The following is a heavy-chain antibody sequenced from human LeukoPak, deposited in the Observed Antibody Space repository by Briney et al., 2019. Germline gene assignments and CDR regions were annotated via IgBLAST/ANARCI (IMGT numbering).Heavy chain of an antibody. J-gene: IGHJ4*02. D-gene: IGHD2-21*02. V-gene: IGHV1-69*01. Sequence: ASVKVSCKASGYSFTTYAMNWVRQAPGQGLEWMGGIIPIFGTANYAQKFQGRVTITADESTTTAYMDLSSLRSEDTAVYYCARANMTATRHFDYWGQGSLVTVSS. CDR2: IIPIFGTA. CDR3: ARANMTATRHFDY. CDR1: GYSFTTYA.